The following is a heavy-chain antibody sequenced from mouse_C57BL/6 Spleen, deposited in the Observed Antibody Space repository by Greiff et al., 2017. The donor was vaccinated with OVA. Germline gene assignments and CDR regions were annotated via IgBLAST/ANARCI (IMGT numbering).Heavy chain of an antibody. CDR3: TRAGDGYYGYAMDY. J-gene: IGHJ4*01. CDR2: IYPGNSDT. Sequence: EVQLQQSGTVLARPGASVKMSCKTSGYTFTSYWMHWVKQRPGQGLEWIGAIYPGNSDTSYNQKFKGKAKLTAVTSSSNAYMELSSLTNEDSAVYYCTRAGDGYYGYAMDYWGQGTSVTVSS. V-gene: IGHV1-5*01. CDR1: GYTFTSYW. D-gene: IGHD2-3*01.